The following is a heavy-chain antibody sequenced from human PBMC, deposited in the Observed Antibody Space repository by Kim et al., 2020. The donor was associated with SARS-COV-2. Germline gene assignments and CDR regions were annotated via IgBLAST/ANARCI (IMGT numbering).Heavy chain of an antibody. CDR3: ARYSSGWFYFDY. V-gene: IGHV4-59*01. J-gene: IGHJ4*02. Sequence: YNPSLKSRVTTSVDTSKNQFSLKLSSVTAADTAVYYCARYSSGWFYFDYWGQGTLVTVSS. D-gene: IGHD6-19*01.